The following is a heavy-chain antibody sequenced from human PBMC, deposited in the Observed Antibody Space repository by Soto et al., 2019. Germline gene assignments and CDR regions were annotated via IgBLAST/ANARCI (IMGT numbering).Heavy chain of an antibody. D-gene: IGHD1-1*01. V-gene: IGHV3-30*02. CDR1: GFTFSNYG. CDR3: AKAGDVYNSFFDY. CDR2: VRDDGRGA. J-gene: IGHJ4*02. Sequence: GGSLRLSCAASGFTFSNYGMHWVRQAPGKGLEWVAVVRDDGRGATYAASVKGRFTISRDNSKETLFLQMDSLRPEDAAVYYCAKAGDVYNSFFDYWGGGTLVTVSS.